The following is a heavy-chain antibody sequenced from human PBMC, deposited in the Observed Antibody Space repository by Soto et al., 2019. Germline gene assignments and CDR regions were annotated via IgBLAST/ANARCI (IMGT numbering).Heavy chain of an antibody. J-gene: IGHJ4*02. CDR1: GYTFTSYD. D-gene: IGHD6-13*01. CDR3: ARAVCLQQLGQDYFDY. Sequence: ASVKISCKASGYTFTSYDMHWGRQAPGQRLEWMGWINAGNVNTKYSQKFQGRVTITRDTSASTAYMELSSLRAEDTAEYYCARAVCLQQLGQDYFDYWGQGTLVTVSS. V-gene: IGHV1-3*01. CDR2: INAGNVNT.